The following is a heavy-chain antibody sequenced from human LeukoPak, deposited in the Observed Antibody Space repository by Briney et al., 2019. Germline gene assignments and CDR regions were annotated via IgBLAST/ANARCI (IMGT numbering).Heavy chain of an antibody. J-gene: IGHJ4*02. CDR2: IWYDGSNK. D-gene: IGHD6-19*01. CDR1: GFTFSSYA. CDR3: ARAQVGSGWYNGDY. V-gene: IGHV3-33*01. Sequence: KSRRSLRLSCAASGFTFSSYAMHWVRQAPGKGLEWVAVIWYDGSNKYYADSVKGRFTISRDNSKNTLYLQMNSLRAEDTAVYYCARAQVGSGWYNGDYWGQGTLVTVSS.